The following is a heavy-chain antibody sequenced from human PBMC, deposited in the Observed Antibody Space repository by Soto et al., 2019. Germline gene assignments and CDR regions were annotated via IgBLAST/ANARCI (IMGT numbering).Heavy chain of an antibody. D-gene: IGHD6-6*01. J-gene: IGHJ5*02. CDR3: ARVGGYSRSSRGWFDP. Sequence: ASVKVSCKASGYTFTSYDINWVRQATGQGLEWMGWMNPNSGNTGYGQKFQGRVTMTRNTSISTSYMELSSLESEDTAGNYCARVGGYSRSSRGWFDPWGQGTLVTVSS. CDR2: MNPNSGNT. CDR1: GYTFTSYD. V-gene: IGHV1-8*01.